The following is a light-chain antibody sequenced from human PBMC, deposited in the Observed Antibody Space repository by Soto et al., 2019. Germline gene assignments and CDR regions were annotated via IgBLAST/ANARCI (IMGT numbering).Light chain of an antibody. Sequence: DIQLTQSPSFLSASVGDRVTMAVRASQGISSYLAWYQQKPGRAPKLLIYAASTLRSEVPSRFSGSGSGTEFTLTIGSLQPEDFATYYCQQLYSDLWTFGQGTKVDIK. V-gene: IGKV1-9*01. CDR2: AAS. CDR1: QGISSY. J-gene: IGKJ1*01. CDR3: QQLYSDLWT.